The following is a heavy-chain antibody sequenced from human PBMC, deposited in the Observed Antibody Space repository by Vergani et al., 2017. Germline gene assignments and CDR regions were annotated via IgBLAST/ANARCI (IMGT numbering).Heavy chain of an antibody. CDR2: ISGSGGST. V-gene: IGHV3-23*04. D-gene: IGHD3-9*01. CDR1: GFSFNTYG. Sequence: VQLVETGGGVVQPGGSLRLYCATSGFSFNTYGAHWVRQAPGKGLEWVSGISGSGGSTQYADSVKGRFTISRDNSKNTLYLQMNSLRAEDTAVYYCAKGDRYFDESFYSYMDVWGKGTTVTVSS. CDR3: AKGDRYFDESFYSYMDV. J-gene: IGHJ6*03.